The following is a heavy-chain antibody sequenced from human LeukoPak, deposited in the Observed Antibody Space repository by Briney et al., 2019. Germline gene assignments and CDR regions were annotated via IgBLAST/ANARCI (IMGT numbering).Heavy chain of an antibody. D-gene: IGHD3-3*01. CDR2: INPNSGGT. CDR3: ARDRNPSLRFTYYYYYYMDV. Sequence: ASVKVSCKASGYTFTGFYIHWVRQAPGQGLEWMGWINPNSGGTKYAQRFQGRVTITADESTSTAYMELSSLRSEDTAVYYCARDRNPSLRFTYYYYYYMDVWGKGTTVTVSS. CDR1: GYTFTGFY. J-gene: IGHJ6*03. V-gene: IGHV1-2*02.